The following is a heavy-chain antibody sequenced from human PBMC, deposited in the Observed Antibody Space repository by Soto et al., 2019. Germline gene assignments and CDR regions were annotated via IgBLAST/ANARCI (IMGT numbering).Heavy chain of an antibody. D-gene: IGHD7-27*01. Sequence: GGSLRLSCAASGFTFSSYSMTWVRQAPGKGLEWVSSISSSSIYIFYADSVKGRFTISRDNAKNSLYLQMNSLRAEDTAVYYCVRDANLGYYWGQGTLVTVSA. CDR2: ISSSSIYI. J-gene: IGHJ4*01. V-gene: IGHV3-21*01. CDR1: GFTFSSYS. CDR3: VRDANLGYY.